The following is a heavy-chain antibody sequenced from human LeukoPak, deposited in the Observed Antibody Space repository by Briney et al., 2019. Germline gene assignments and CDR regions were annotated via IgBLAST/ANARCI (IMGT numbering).Heavy chain of an antibody. V-gene: IGHV3-21*01. CDR3: ARDRLYTGSYLYDY. CDR2: ITSSGSFT. Sequence: GGSLRLSCAASGFTFGSCWMNWVRQAPGKGLEWVSSITSSGSFTYFADSVKGRFTISRDNAKNSLYLQMNSLRAEDTAIYYCARDRLYTGSYLYDYWGQGTLVTVSS. D-gene: IGHD1-26*01. J-gene: IGHJ4*02. CDR1: GFTFGSCW.